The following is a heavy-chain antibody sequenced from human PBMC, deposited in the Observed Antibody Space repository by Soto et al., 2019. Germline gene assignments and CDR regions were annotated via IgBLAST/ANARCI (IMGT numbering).Heavy chain of an antibody. J-gene: IGHJ3*02. Sequence: GGSLRLSCAASGFTFSSYGIHWVRQAPGKGLEWVAVIWYDGTNKYYADSVKGRFTISRDNSKNTLYLQMNSLRAEDTAVYYCARDRAVADNYDAFDIWGQGTMVTVSS. CDR3: ARDRAVADNYDAFDI. D-gene: IGHD6-19*01. CDR1: GFTFSSYG. V-gene: IGHV3-33*01. CDR2: IWYDGTNK.